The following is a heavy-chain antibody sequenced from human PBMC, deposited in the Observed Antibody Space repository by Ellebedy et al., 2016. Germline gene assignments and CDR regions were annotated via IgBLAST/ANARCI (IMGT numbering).Heavy chain of an antibody. D-gene: IGHD3-16*01. J-gene: IGHJ4*02. CDR3: ARPPRGPLNYFDY. CDR1: GGSISSSSYY. Sequence: SETLSLTCTVSGGSISSSSYYWGWIRQPPGKGLEWIGSIYYSGSTYYNPSLKSRVTISVDTSKNQFSLKLSSVTAADTAVYYCARPPRGPLNYFDYWGQGTLVTVSS. CDR2: IYYSGST. V-gene: IGHV4-39*01.